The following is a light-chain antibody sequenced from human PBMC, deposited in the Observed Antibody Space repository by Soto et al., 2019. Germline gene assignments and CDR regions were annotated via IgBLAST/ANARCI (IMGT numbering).Light chain of an antibody. J-gene: IGKJ1*01. CDR3: QQANSLPPWT. CDR2: AAS. V-gene: IGKV1-12*01. CDR1: QGISSW. Sequence: DIQMTQSPSSVSASVRERVTITCRASQGISSWLAWYQQKPGKAPKLLIYAASSLQSVVPSRFSGSGSVTDFPLTISSLPTEDFATYYCQQANSLPPWTFGQGTKVEMK.